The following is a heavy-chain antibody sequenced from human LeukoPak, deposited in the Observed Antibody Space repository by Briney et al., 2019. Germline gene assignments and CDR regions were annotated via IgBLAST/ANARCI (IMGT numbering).Heavy chain of an antibody. V-gene: IGHV3-23*01. Sequence: GGSLRLSCAASGFTFSSYAMSWVRQAPGKGLEWVSSISGSGNRTYYADSVKGRFTISRDNSKNTLFLQMNSLRAEDTAVYYCAKNLYCGGGSCYPSALGMDVWGQGTTVTVSS. CDR1: GFTFSSYA. D-gene: IGHD2-15*01. CDR3: AKNLYCGGGSCYPSALGMDV. CDR2: ISGSGNRT. J-gene: IGHJ6*02.